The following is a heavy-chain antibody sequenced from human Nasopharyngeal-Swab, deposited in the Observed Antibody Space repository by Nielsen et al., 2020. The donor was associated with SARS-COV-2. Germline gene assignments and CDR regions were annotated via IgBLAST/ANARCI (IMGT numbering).Heavy chain of an antibody. CDR1: GDSVSSDSFA. V-gene: IGHV6-1*01. CDR3: ARARTRSFDY. Sequence: SQTLSLTCAISGDSVSSDSFAWNWIRQSPSRGLEWLGRTYYKSKWYTDYAVSVKGRITVNPDTSKNHFSLQLNSVTPEDPAVYYCARARTRSFDYWGQGTLVTVSS. CDR2: TYYKSKWYT. J-gene: IGHJ4*02.